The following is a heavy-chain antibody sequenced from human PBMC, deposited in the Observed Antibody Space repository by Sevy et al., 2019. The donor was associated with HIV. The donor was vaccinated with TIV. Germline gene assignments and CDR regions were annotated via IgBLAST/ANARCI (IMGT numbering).Heavy chain of an antibody. J-gene: IGHJ5*02. CDR1: GYTFTSYG. V-gene: IGHV1-18*01. D-gene: IGHD3-22*01. Sequence: ASVKVSCKASGYTFTSYGISWVRQAPGQGLEWMGWISAYNGNTNYAQKLQGRVTMTTDTSTSTAYMELRSLRSDETAVYYCARGPRGLYYYDSSGYRNWFDPWGQGTLVTVSS. CDR2: ISAYNGNT. CDR3: ARGPRGLYYYDSSGYRNWFDP.